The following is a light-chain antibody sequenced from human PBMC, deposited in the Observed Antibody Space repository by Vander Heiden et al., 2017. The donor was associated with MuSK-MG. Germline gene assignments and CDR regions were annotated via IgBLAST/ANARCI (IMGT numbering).Light chain of an antibody. V-gene: IGLV2-8*01. J-gene: IGLJ2*01. CDR1: SSDVGDYNY. CDR2: EVR. Sequence: HSALTQPPSPSASPGQSVTISCTGTSSDVGDYNYVSWYQQHPGKAPKLIIFEVRKRPSGVPARFSGSKSGNTASLTVSGLQAEDEADYYCSSYAGSNNVVFGGGTKLTVL. CDR3: SSYAGSNNVV.